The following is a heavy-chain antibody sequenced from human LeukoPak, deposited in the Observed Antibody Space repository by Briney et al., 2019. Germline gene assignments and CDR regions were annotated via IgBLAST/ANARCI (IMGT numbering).Heavy chain of an antibody. V-gene: IGHV4-34*01. CDR3: ARETALAFDH. CDR2: INHSGST. J-gene: IGHJ4*02. CDR1: GGSFSGYY. D-gene: IGHD1-14*01. Sequence: SETLSLTCAVYGGSFSGYYWSWIRQPPGKGLEWIGEINHSGSTNYNPSLKSRVTISVDTSKNQFSLKLSSVTAADTAVYYCARETALAFDHWGQGTLVTVSS.